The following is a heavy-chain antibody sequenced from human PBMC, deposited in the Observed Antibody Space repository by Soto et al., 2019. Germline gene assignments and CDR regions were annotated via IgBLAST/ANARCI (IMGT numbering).Heavy chain of an antibody. J-gene: IGHJ5*02. D-gene: IGHD2-2*02. CDR2: IIPIFGTA. CDR1: GGTFSSYA. Sequence: SVKVSCKASGGTFSSYAISWVRQAPGQGLEWMGGIIPIFGTANYAQKFQGRVTITVDESTSTAYMELSSLRSEDTAVYYCASSPPTVVPAAIRPVYNWFDPWGQGTLVTVSS. V-gene: IGHV1-69*13. CDR3: ASSPPTVVPAAIRPVYNWFDP.